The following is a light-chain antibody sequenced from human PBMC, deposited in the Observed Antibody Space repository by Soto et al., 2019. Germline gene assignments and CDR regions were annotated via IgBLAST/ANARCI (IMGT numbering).Light chain of an antibody. CDR1: QNIDTW. CDR3: QQYSDSSRS. Sequence: DIQMTQSPSTLSASIGDRITISCRASQNIDTWLAWYQQRPGEAPKLLIYTASNVENGVPSRFSGSGSGTACTLTISSLQPEDFATYYCQQYSDSSRSFGQGTQVE. V-gene: IGKV1-5*03. CDR2: TAS. J-gene: IGKJ1*01.